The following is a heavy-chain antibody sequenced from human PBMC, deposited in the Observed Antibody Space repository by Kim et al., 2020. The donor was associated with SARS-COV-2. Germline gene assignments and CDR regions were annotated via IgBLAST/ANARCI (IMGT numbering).Heavy chain of an antibody. Sequence: GGSLRLSCAASGFTFSSYWMSWVRQAPGKGLEWVANIKQDGSEKYYVDSVKGRFTISRDNAKNSLYLQMNSLRAEDTAVYYCARARPKSSIAAAGSGRYYFDYWGQGTLVTVSS. J-gene: IGHJ4*02. V-gene: IGHV3-7*03. CDR3: ARARPKSSIAAAGSGRYYFDY. CDR1: GFTFSSYW. D-gene: IGHD6-13*01. CDR2: IKQDGSEK.